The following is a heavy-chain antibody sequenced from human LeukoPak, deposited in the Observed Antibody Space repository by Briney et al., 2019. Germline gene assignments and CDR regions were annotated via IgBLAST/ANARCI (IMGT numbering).Heavy chain of an antibody. CDR3: TTDLAMSVLLWFGGVDYYGMDV. J-gene: IGHJ6*04. V-gene: IGHV3-15*01. CDR1: GFTFSNAC. Sequence: GGSLRLSCAASGFTFSNACMSWVRQAPGKGLEWVGHIKSKTDDGTTDYAAPVKGRFTISRDDSKITLYLQMNSLKTEDTAVYYCTTDLAMSVLLWFGGVDYYGMDVWGKGTTVTVSS. D-gene: IGHD3-10*01. CDR2: IKSKTDDGTT.